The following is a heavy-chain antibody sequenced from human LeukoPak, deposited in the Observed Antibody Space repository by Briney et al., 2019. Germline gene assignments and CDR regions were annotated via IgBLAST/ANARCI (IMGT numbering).Heavy chain of an antibody. Sequence: GGSLRLSCAASGFTFSDYAMNWVRQAPGKGLEWVSAIGTSGASTYYADSVKGRFTISRDNSKNTLYLQMNSLRAEDTAVYYCAKAYPSDYDFWSGSGPSDYWGQGTLVTASS. CDR3: AKAYPSDYDFWSGSGPSDY. D-gene: IGHD3-3*01. CDR1: GFTFSDYA. CDR2: IGTSGAST. V-gene: IGHV3-23*01. J-gene: IGHJ4*02.